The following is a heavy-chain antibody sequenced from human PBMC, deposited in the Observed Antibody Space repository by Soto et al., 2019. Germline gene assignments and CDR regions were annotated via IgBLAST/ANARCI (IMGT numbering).Heavy chain of an antibody. CDR2: IDNIGTT. D-gene: IGHD2-15*01. J-gene: IGHJ4*02. CDR1: GGSIGDFY. Sequence: SETLSLTCTVSGGSIGDFYWSWIRQSPGKELEWIGYIDNIGTTNYNPSLKSRVTISVDTSRNQFSLRLSSVTAIDTAMYYCATHRNGWTYYFDSWGQEYLVTISS. CDR3: ATHRNGWTYYFDS. V-gene: IGHV4-59*01.